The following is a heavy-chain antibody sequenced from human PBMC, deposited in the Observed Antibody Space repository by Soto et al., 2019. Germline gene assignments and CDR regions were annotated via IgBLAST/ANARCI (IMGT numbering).Heavy chain of an antibody. CDR2: ISFDGTNK. J-gene: IGHJ1*01. CDR1: GFMFNNYG. D-gene: IGHD3-22*01. Sequence: QVKLVEAGGGVVQPGRSLGLSCAASGFMFNNYGMHWVRQAPGKGLEWVAIISFDGTNKYYADSVMGRFTISRDNSQNTLYLQMLSLRDEDTAVYYCAKVLLGDRSGSHQGGDFWGQGTRVTVSS. CDR3: AKVLLGDRSGSHQGGDF. V-gene: IGHV3-30*18.